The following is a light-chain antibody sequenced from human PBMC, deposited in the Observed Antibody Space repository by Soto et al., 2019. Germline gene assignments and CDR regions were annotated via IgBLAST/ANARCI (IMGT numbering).Light chain of an antibody. Sequence: EMVLTQSPATLSLSPGERATVSCRASQSVTNSLAWYQQKPGQAPRLLVYDASNRDTGIPTRFSGSGSRTDFTLTISKLEPEDFAVYYCQQHISWPLTFGGGTKVDIK. V-gene: IGKV3-11*01. CDR2: DAS. CDR3: QQHISWPLT. CDR1: QSVTNS. J-gene: IGKJ4*01.